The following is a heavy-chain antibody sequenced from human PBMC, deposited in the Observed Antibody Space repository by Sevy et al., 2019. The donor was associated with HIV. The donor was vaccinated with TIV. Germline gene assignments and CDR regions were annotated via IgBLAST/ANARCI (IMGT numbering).Heavy chain of an antibody. CDR2: IYHSGST. CDR1: GYSISSGYY. J-gene: IGHJ3*02. D-gene: IGHD2-2*01. Sequence: SETLSLTCAVSGYSISSGYYWGWIRQPPGKRLEWIGSIYHSGSTYYNPSLKSRVTISVDTSKNQFSLKLSSMTAADTAVYYCAREGYCSSTSCGAFDIWGQGTMVTVSS. CDR3: AREGYCSSTSCGAFDI. V-gene: IGHV4-38-2*02.